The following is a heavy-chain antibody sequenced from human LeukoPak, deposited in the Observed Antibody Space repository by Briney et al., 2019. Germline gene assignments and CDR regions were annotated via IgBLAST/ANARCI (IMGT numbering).Heavy chain of an antibody. Sequence: GGSLRLSCAASGFTFSSYAMHWVRQAPGKGLEWVTIISYDGSNKYYADSVKGRFTISRDNSKNTLYLQMNSLRAEDTAVYYCARSLGRDVHNFDYWGQGTLVTVSS. CDR3: ARSLGRDVHNFDY. CDR1: GFTFSSYA. CDR2: ISYDGSNK. D-gene: IGHD5-24*01. J-gene: IGHJ4*02. V-gene: IGHV3-30-3*01.